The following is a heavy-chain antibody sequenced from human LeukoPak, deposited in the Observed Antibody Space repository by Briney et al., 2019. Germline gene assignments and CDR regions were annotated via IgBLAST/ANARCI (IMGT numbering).Heavy chain of an antibody. V-gene: IGHV3-48*04. CDR2: ISRGGIGTI. D-gene: IGHD2/OR15-2a*01. CDR3: AGNRFYSMDV. CDR1: EFTFSSYS. Sequence: GGSLRLSCAASEFTFSSYSMNWVRQAPGKGLEWVSYISRGGIGTIYYADSVKGRFTISRDNAKKSLYLQMNNLRAEDTAVYYCAGNRFYSMDVWGQGTTVTVSS. J-gene: IGHJ6*02.